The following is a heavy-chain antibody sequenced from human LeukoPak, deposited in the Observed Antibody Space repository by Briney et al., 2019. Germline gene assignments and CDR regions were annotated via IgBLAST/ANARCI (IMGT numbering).Heavy chain of an antibody. V-gene: IGHV3-23*01. CDR3: AKAAHIVLVVYAIPADDAFDI. Sequence: PGGSLRLSCAASGFASSSYAMSWVRQAPGKGLEWVSAISGSGGSTYYADSVKGRFTISRDNSKNTLYLQMNSLRAEDTAVYYCAKAAHIVLVVYAIPADDAFDIWGQGTMVTVSS. CDR2: ISGSGGST. CDR1: GFASSSYA. D-gene: IGHD2-8*02. J-gene: IGHJ3*02.